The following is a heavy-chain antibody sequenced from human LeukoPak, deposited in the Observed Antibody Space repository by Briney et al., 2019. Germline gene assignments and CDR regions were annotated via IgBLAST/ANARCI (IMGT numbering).Heavy chain of an antibody. CDR1: EYRFATYW. J-gene: IGHJ4*02. Sequence: GESLKISCKGSEYRFATYWIGWVRRMPGQGLEWMGIIFPGDSDTRYSPSFQGQVTISADKSISTAYLQWSSLKASDTAIYYCASEYCSGGNCYFDYWGQGTLVTVSS. CDR2: IFPGDSDT. CDR3: ASEYCSGGNCYFDY. D-gene: IGHD2-15*01. V-gene: IGHV5-51*01.